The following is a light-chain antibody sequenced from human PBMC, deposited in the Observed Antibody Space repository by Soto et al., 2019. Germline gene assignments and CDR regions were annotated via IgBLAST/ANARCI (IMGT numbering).Light chain of an antibody. CDR3: QQYDSYSRPT. CDR2: KAS. Sequence: DIPMTQSPSTLSASVGDGVTITCRASQSVSDWLAWYQHKPGKTPKLLIYKASTLESGVPSRFSGFGSGTEFTLAISSLQPEDFATYYCQQYDSYSRPTFGGGTKVEIK. J-gene: IGKJ4*01. CDR1: QSVSDW. V-gene: IGKV1-5*03.